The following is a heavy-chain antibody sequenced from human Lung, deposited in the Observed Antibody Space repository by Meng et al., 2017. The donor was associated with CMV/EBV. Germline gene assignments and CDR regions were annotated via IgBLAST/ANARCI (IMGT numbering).Heavy chain of an antibody. Sequence: SXXASGFTFSSSAMHWVRQAPGKGLEWVAVVSYDGSHKYYADSVKGRFTISRDNSKNSLYLQMNSLRPEDTAVYYCARGIKEWSYFYYHAMDVWGQGXTVTVSS. CDR3: ARGIKEWSYFYYHAMDV. D-gene: IGHD3-3*01. V-gene: IGHV3-30*04. CDR1: GFTFSSSA. CDR2: VSYDGSHK. J-gene: IGHJ6*02.